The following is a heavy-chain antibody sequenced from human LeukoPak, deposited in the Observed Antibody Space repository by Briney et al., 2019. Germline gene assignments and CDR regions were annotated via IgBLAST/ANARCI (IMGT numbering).Heavy chain of an antibody. J-gene: IGHJ4*02. CDR2: IRYDGSNK. V-gene: IGHV3-30*02. D-gene: IGHD1-26*01. CDR3: AKDFLYYSGSYFAVFDY. Sequence: TGGSLRLSCAVSGFTFSSYGMHWVRQAPGKGLEWVAFIRYDGSNKYYADSVKGRFTISRDNSKNTLYLQMNSLRAEDTAVYYCAKDFLYYSGSYFAVFDYWGQGTLVTVSS. CDR1: GFTFSSYG.